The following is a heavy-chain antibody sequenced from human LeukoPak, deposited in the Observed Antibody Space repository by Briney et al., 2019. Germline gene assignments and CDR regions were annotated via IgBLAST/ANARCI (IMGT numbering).Heavy chain of an antibody. D-gene: IGHD3-22*01. Sequence: SETLSLTCTVSGGSISTYYWSWIRQPPGKGPEWIGYIYYSGTTNYNPSLKSRVTISVDLSKNQFSLKLSSVTAADTAVYYCARLYYDSNDYHYFDYWGQGTLVTVSS. J-gene: IGHJ4*02. CDR2: IYYSGTT. CDR1: GGSISTYY. CDR3: ARLYYDSNDYHYFDY. V-gene: IGHV4-59*08.